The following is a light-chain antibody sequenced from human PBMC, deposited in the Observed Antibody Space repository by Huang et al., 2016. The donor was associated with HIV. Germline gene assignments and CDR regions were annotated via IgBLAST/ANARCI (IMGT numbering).Light chain of an antibody. J-gene: IGKJ4*01. Sequence: EIVLTQSPATLSLSPGERATLSCRASQSVSSYLAWYQQKPGQAPRLLIYDASNGATGIPARFSGSGSGTDFTLTISSLEPEDFAVYYCQQRSNWAPITFGGGTKVGIK. CDR2: DAS. CDR1: QSVSSY. CDR3: QQRSNWAPIT. V-gene: IGKV3-11*01.